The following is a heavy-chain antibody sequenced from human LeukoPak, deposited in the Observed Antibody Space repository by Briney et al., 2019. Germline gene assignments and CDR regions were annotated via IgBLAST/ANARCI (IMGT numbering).Heavy chain of an antibody. CDR1: GFTFDDYA. V-gene: IGHV3-9*01. CDR3: AKDMSLGTTYYFDY. J-gene: IGHJ4*02. Sequence: PGGSLRLSCAASGFTFDDYAMHWVRQAPGKGLEWVSGISWNSGSIGYADSVKGRFTISGDNAKNSLYLQMNSLRAEDTALYYCAKDMSLGTTYYFDYWGQGTLVTVSS. CDR2: ISWNSGSI. D-gene: IGHD7-27*01.